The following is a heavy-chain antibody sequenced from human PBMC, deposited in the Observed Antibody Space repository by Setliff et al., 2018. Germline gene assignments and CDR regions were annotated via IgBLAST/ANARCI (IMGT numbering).Heavy chain of an antibody. CDR1: GYSISSGYY. V-gene: IGHV4-38-2*01. CDR2: IYHSGST. Sequence: SETLSLTCAVSGYSISSGYYWGWIRQPPGKGLEWIGSIYHSGSTYYNPSLKSRVTISVDTSKNQFSLKLSSVTAADTALYYCARVYNFWSGYLDYWGQGTLVTVSS. J-gene: IGHJ4*02. CDR3: ARVYNFWSGYLDY. D-gene: IGHD3-3*01.